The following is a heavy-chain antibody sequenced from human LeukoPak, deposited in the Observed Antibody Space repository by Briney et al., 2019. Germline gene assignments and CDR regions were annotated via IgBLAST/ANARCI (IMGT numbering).Heavy chain of an antibody. V-gene: IGHV3-7*01. J-gene: IGHJ4*02. CDR1: GFNFGTYW. Sequence: GGSLRLSCTAAGFNFGTYWMSWVRQSPEKGLEFVANIKYDDTVKNYVDSVKGRFTISRDNPSNSVYLQMDSLRPEDTALYYCARDPDSSTFDYWGQGAQVTVSS. D-gene: IGHD2-15*01. CDR2: IKYDDTVK. CDR3: ARDPDSSTFDY.